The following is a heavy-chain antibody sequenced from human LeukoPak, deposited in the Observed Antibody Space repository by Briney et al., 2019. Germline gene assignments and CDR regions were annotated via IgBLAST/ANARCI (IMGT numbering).Heavy chain of an antibody. CDR1: GFTFSSYS. D-gene: IGHD3-10*01. J-gene: IGHJ4*02. V-gene: IGHV3-48*01. CDR2: ISSSSSTI. Sequence: GGSLRLSCAASGFTFSSYSMNWVRKAQGPGMERDSYISSSSSTIYYAGSVKGRCTISRDNTNNSLYLQMNSLRAEDTAVYYCARGPLLWFGESFHISFDYWGQGTLVTVSS. CDR3: ARGPLLWFGESFHISFDY.